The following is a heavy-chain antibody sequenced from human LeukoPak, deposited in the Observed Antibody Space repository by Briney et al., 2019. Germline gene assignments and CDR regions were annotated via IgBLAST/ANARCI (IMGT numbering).Heavy chain of an antibody. J-gene: IGHJ4*02. Sequence: PSQTLSLTCTVSGGSISSGGYYWSWIRQHPGKGLEWIGYIYYSGSTYYNPSLKSRVTISVDTSKNQFSLKLSSVTAADTAVCYCARGGSSSWYGLNSWGQGTLVTVSS. CDR2: IYYSGST. D-gene: IGHD6-13*01. CDR1: GGSISSGGYY. V-gene: IGHV4-31*03. CDR3: ARGGSSSWYGLNS.